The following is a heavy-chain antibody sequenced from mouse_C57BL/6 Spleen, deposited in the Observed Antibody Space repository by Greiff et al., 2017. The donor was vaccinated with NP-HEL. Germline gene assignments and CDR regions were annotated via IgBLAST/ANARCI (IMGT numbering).Heavy chain of an antibody. CDR1: GYTFTSYW. CDR3: ARSTGTASFAY. CDR2: INPSNGGT. Sequence: QVQLQQPGTELVQPGASVKLSCKASGYTFTSYWMHLVKQRPGQGLEWIGNINPSNGGTNYNEKFKSKATLTVDKASSTAYMQLSSLTSEDSAVYYCARSTGTASFAYWGQGTLVTVSA. J-gene: IGHJ3*01. D-gene: IGHD4-1*02. V-gene: IGHV1-53*01.